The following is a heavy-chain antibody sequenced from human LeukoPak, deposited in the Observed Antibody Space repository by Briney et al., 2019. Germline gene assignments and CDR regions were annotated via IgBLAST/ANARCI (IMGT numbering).Heavy chain of an antibody. J-gene: IGHJ4*02. D-gene: IGHD4-17*01. V-gene: IGHV3-30-3*01. CDR3: ARVFMTTVTESDY. CDR2: ISYDGSNK. CDR1: GFTFSRYA. Sequence: QSGGSLRLSCAASGFTFSRYAMRWVRQAPGKGLEWVAVISYDGSNKYYADSVKGRFTISRDNSKNTLYLQMNSLRAEDTSVYYCARVFMTTVTESDYWGQGTLVTVSS.